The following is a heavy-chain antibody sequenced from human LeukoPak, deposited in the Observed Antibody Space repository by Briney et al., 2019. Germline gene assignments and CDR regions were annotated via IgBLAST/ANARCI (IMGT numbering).Heavy chain of an antibody. V-gene: IGHV4-39*01. CDR3: ARHHKYGPTAAHFDY. D-gene: IGHD2-2*01. Sequence: SETLSLTCTVSGGSISSSSYYWGWIRQPPGKGLEWIRSIYYSGSTYYNPSLKSRVTISVDTSKNQFSLKLSSVTAADTAVYYCARHHKYGPTAAHFDYWGQGTLVTVSS. CDR1: GGSISSSSYY. CDR2: IYYSGST. J-gene: IGHJ4*02.